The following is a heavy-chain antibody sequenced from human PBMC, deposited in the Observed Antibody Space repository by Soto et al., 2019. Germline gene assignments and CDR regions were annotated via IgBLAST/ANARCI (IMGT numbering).Heavy chain of an antibody. J-gene: IGHJ4*02. CDR3: VIYYQWSFDY. Sequence: EAQLVESGGGLVQPGGSLRLSCAASGFTFTSYSMNWIRQAPGKGLEWVSYLSGNSGAIYYADSVKGRFAISRDNAKNSMYLQMNTLRDEDTSVYYCVIYYQWSFDYWGRGILVTVSS. V-gene: IGHV3-48*02. CDR1: GFTFTSYS. CDR2: LSGNSGAI. D-gene: IGHD3-10*01.